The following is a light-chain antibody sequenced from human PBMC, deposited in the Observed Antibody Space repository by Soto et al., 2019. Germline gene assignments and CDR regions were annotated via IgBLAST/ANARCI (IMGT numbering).Light chain of an antibody. CDR2: DVT. V-gene: IGLV2-14*03. CDR1: GSEIGDYKY. CDR3: SSFTISHTYV. J-gene: IGLJ1*01. Sequence: QSLLAQPASLSGSPGQSIAISCTGKGSEIGDYKYVSWYQQHPGKAPKLILYDVTHRPSGISDRLSGSKSGNTASLTISGLQAEDEADYYCSSFTISHTYVFGTGTKVTVL.